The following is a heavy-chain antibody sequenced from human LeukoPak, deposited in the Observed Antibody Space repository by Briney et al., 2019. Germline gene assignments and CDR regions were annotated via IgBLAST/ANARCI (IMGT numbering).Heavy chain of an antibody. CDR2: IKSKTDGGTT. V-gene: IGHV3-15*01. CDR3: STSTLYYDYVWGSYLIDAFDI. Sequence: PGGSLRLSCAASGFTFSNAWMSWVRQAPGKGLEWVGRIKSKTDGGTTDYAAPVKGRFTISRDDSKNTLYLQMNSLKTEDTAVYYCSTSTLYYDYVWGSYLIDAFDIWGQGTMVTVSS. CDR1: GFTFSNAW. J-gene: IGHJ3*02. D-gene: IGHD3-16*02.